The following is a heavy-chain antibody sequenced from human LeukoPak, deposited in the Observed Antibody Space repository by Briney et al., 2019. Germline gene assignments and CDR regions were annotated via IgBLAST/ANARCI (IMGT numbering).Heavy chain of an antibody. V-gene: IGHV3-23*01. CDR1: GFTFSNYA. D-gene: IGHD4-17*01. CDR3: ARDRRPQYGDYPNWFDP. CDR2: ISGSGGST. J-gene: IGHJ5*02. Sequence: GGSLTLSCAASGFTFSNYAMSWVRQAPGKGLEWVSGISGSGGSTYYADSVKGRFTLSRDNSKNTLYLQMDSLRAEDTAVYYCARDRRPQYGDYPNWFDPWGQGTLVTVSS.